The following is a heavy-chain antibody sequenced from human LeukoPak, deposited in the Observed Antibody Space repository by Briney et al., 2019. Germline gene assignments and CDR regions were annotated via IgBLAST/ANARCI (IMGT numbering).Heavy chain of an antibody. D-gene: IGHD5-12*01. CDR1: GFTFSSYA. J-gene: IGHJ4*02. CDR3: AKDRRLPWDYFDS. V-gene: IGHV3-23*01. CDR2: IDGSGGST. Sequence: GGSLRLSCVASGFTFSSYAMSWFRQAPGRGLEWVSAIDGSGGSTYYADSVKGRFTISRDNSMNTLYLQMHSLRAEDTAIYYCAKDRRLPWDYFDSWGQGTQVTVSS.